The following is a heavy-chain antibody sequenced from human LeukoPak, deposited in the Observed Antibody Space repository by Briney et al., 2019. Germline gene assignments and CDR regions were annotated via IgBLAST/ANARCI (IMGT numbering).Heavy chain of an antibody. J-gene: IGHJ5*02. D-gene: IGHD3-22*01. V-gene: IGHV4-34*01. CDR2: INRSGST. Sequence: SETLSLTCAVYGGSFSGYYWSWIRQPPGKGLEWIGEINRSGSTNYNPSLKSRVTISVDTSKNQFSLKLSSVTAADTAVYYCARGLKNSRITMIVLWDEEVNWFDPWGQGTLVTVSS. CDR1: GGSFSGYY. CDR3: ARGLKNSRITMIVLWDEEVNWFDP.